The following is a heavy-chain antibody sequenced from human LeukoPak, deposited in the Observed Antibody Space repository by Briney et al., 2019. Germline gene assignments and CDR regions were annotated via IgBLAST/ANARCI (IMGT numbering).Heavy chain of an antibody. CDR3: ARDTANYYDSSGYVFDY. J-gene: IGHJ4*02. CDR2: ISSSSSTI. CDR1: GFTFSSYS. V-gene: IGHV3-48*02. D-gene: IGHD3-22*01. Sequence: GGSLRLSCAASGFTFSSYSMNWVRQAPGKGLEWVSYISSSSSTIYYADSVKGRFTISRDNAKNSLYLQMNSLRDEDTAVYYCARDTANYYDSSGYVFDYWGQGTLVTVSS.